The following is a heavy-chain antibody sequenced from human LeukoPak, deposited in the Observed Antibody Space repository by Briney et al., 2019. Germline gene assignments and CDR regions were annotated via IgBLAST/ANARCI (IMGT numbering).Heavy chain of an antibody. J-gene: IGHJ3*02. D-gene: IGHD2-8*02. CDR2: IKQDGSEQ. Sequence: WGSLRLSCAAYGFTFSNYWMNWVRQAPGKGLEWVANIKQDGSEQYYVDSVKGRFTISRDNAKNSVYLQMNSLRGEDTAVYYCARDDVTTNGGVIADSRLFDIWGQGTMVTVSS. V-gene: IGHV3-7*01. CDR3: ARDDVTTNGGVIADSRLFDI. CDR1: GFTFSNYW.